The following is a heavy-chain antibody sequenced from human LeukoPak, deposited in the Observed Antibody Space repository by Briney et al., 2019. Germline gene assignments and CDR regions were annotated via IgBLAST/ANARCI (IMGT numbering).Heavy chain of an antibody. CDR1: GFTFSSYS. Sequence: PGGSLRLSCAASGFTFSSYSMNWVRQAPGKGLEWVSYISSSSSTIYYADSVKGRFTISRDKAKNSLYLQMNSLRAEDTAVYYCAREHVDTAMVTRGFDYWGQGTLVTVSS. D-gene: IGHD5-18*01. CDR2: ISSSSSTI. V-gene: IGHV3-48*01. CDR3: AREHVDTAMVTRGFDY. J-gene: IGHJ4*02.